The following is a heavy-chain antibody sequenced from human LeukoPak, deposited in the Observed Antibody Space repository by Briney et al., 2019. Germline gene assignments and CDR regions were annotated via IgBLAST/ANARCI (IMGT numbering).Heavy chain of an antibody. J-gene: IGHJ4*02. CDR3: ARLLTEYYYDSSFDY. CDR2: IYYSGST. V-gene: IGHV4-59*08. Sequence: SETLSLTCTVSGDSISSYYWNWIRQPPGKGLEWIGYIYYSGSTNYNPSLKSRVTISVDTSKNQFSLKLSSVTAADTAVYYCARLLTEYYYDSSFDYWGQGTLVTVSS. D-gene: IGHD3-22*01. CDR1: GDSISSYY.